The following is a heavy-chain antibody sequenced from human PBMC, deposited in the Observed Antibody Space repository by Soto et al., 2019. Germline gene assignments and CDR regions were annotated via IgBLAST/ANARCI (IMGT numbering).Heavy chain of an antibody. V-gene: IGHV4-34*01. CDR2: INHSGST. J-gene: IGHJ5*02. CDR3: ASGQPPYYDFWSGYQYNWFDP. Sequence: PSETLSLTCAVYGGSFSGYYWSWIRQPPGKGLEWIGEINHSGSTNYNPSLKSRVTISVDTSKNQFSLKLSSVTAADTAVYYCASGQPPYYDFWSGYQYNWFDPWGQGTLVTVSS. D-gene: IGHD3-3*01. CDR1: GGSFSGYY.